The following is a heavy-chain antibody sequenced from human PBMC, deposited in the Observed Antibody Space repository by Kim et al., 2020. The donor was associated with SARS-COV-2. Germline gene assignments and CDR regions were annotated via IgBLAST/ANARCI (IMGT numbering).Heavy chain of an antibody. CDR2: IYYSGST. V-gene: IGHV4-59*01. CDR1: GGSISSYY. CDR3: ARAPHRMAARPFWFDP. J-gene: IGHJ5*02. D-gene: IGHD6-6*01. Sequence: SETLSLTCTVSGGSISSYYWSWIRQPPGKRLDWIGYIYYSGSTNYNPSLKSRVPISVDTSKNQFSLKLSSVTAADTAVYYCARAPHRMAARPFWFDPWGQGTLAT.